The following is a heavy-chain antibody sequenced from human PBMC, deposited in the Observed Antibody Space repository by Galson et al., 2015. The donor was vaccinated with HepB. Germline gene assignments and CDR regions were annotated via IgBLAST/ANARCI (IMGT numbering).Heavy chain of an antibody. D-gene: IGHD3-16*01. CDR3: ARPPFYTVNYPYFDS. J-gene: IGHJ4*02. Sequence: SLRLSCAASGYRFNIYDISWVRQAPGKGLEWVSGITNSGGRRYYAEPGKGRFTISRDNSKNMVFLQMSSLRAEDTAIYYCARPPFYTVNYPYFDSWGQGTLVTVSS. V-gene: IGHV3-23*01. CDR1: GYRFNIYD. CDR2: ITNSGGRR.